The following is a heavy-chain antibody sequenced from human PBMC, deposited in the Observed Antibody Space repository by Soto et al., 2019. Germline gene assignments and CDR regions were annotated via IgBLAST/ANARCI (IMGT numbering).Heavy chain of an antibody. Sequence: VGSLRLSCAASGFTFSNAWMSWVRQAPGKGLEWVGRIKSKTDGGTTDYAAPVKGRFTISRDDSKNTLYLQMNSLKTEDTAVYYCTTEPYIDYDFWSGYPNHDYWGQGTLVTVSS. J-gene: IGHJ4*02. D-gene: IGHD3-3*01. CDR2: IKSKTDGGTT. CDR1: GFTFSNAW. CDR3: TTEPYIDYDFWSGYPNHDY. V-gene: IGHV3-15*01.